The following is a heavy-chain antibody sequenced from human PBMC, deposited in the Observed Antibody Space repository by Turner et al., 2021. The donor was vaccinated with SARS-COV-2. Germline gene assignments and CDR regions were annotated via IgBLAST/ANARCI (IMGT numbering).Heavy chain of an antibody. Sequence: EVQLVESGGGLVQPGGSLRLSCAASGFTFSSYWMSWVRQVPGKGLEWVANIRQDGSEKYYVDSVKGRFTISRDNAKNSLYLQMNSLRAEDTAVYYCARLPYYYDSSGYYSVGYFDYWGQGTLVTVSS. D-gene: IGHD3-22*01. CDR1: GFTFSSYW. CDR2: IRQDGSEK. CDR3: ARLPYYYDSSGYYSVGYFDY. V-gene: IGHV3-7*01. J-gene: IGHJ4*02.